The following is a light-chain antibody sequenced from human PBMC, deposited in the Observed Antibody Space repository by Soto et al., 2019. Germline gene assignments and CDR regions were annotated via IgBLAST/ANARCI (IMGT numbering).Light chain of an antibody. CDR2: DAS. V-gene: IGKV3-11*01. CDR3: QQRLHWPIT. J-gene: IGKJ5*01. CDR1: QTVGRY. Sequence: EIVLTQSPATLSLSPGDRVTLSCRASQTVGRYLSWYQHSPGQGPRLHVYDASNRATGIPARFSGSGSETDFTLTISSLEPEDFAVYYCQQRLHWPITFGQGTRLEIK.